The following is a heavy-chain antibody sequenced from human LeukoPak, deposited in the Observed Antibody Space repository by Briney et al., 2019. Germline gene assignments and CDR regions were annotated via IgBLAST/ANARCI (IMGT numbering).Heavy chain of an antibody. V-gene: IGHV4-34*01. D-gene: IGHD3-16*02. CDR1: DGSFSYYS. CDR3: ARGPIKLRLGELSLFDY. CDR2: INHSGIT. Sequence: SETLSLTCAVYDGSFSYYSWSWIRQPPGKGLEWIGEINHSGITNYNPSLKSRVIMSVDTSKTQLSLKLSSVTVAGTAVYYCARGPIKLRLGELSLFDYWGQGTLVTVS. J-gene: IGHJ4*02.